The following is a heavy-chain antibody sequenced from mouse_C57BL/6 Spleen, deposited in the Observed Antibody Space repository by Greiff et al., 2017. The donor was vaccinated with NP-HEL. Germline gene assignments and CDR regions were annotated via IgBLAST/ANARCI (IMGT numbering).Heavy chain of an antibody. V-gene: IGHV1-82*01. Sequence: QVQLQQSGPELVKPGASVKISCKASGYAFSSSWMNWVKQRPGKGLEWIGRIYPGDGDTNYNGKFKGKATLTADKSSSTAYMQLSSLTSEDSAVYFCAREGLQYGFAYWGQGTLVTVSA. CDR1: GYAFSSSW. CDR3: AREGLQYGFAY. CDR2: IYPGDGDT. D-gene: IGHD2-10*02. J-gene: IGHJ3*01.